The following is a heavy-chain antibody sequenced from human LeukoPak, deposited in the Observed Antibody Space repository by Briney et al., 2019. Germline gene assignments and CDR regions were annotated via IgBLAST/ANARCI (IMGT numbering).Heavy chain of an antibody. V-gene: IGHV4-61*02. D-gene: IGHD2-21*02. Sequence: PSQTLSLTGTVSGGSISSGSSYWSWIRQPAGKGLEWIGRIYTSGSTNYNPSLKSRVTISVDTSKNQFSLKLSSVTAADTAVYYCAREGDCGGDCYLNWFDPWGQGTLVTVSS. CDR1: GGSISSGSSY. CDR2: IYTSGST. CDR3: AREGDCGGDCYLNWFDP. J-gene: IGHJ5*02.